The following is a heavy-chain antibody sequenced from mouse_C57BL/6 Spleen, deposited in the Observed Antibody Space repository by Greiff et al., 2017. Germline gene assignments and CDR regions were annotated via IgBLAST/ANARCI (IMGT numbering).Heavy chain of an antibody. CDR2: ISSGGSYT. V-gene: IGHV5-6*01. CDR3: ARLLNYYGSSYYYAMDY. Sequence: EVQRVESGGDLVKPGGSLKLSCAASGFTFSSYGMSWVRQTPDKRLEWVATISSGGSYTYYPDSVKGRFTISRDNAKNTLYLQMSSLKSEDTAMYYCARLLNYYGSSYYYAMDYWGQGTSVTVSS. J-gene: IGHJ4*01. CDR1: GFTFSSYG. D-gene: IGHD1-1*01.